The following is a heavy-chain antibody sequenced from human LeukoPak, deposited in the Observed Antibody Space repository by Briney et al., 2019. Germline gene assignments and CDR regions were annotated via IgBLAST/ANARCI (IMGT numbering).Heavy chain of an antibody. CDR2: IYTSGST. V-gene: IGHV4-4*07. J-gene: IGHJ5*02. Sequence: SETLSLTCTVSGGSISSYYWSWIRQPAGKGLEWIGRIYTSGSTNYNPSLKSRVTMSVDTSKNQFSLKLSSVTAADTAVYYCARDLPPRGPRSGIVGAFPWGQGTLVTVSS. CDR3: ARDLPPRGPRSGIVGAFP. CDR1: GGSISSYY. D-gene: IGHD1-26*01.